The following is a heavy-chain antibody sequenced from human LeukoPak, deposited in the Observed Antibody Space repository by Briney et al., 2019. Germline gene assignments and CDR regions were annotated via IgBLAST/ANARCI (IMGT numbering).Heavy chain of an antibody. CDR2: ISSSSSYI. CDR1: GFTFSSYS. Sequence: PGGSLRLSCAASGFTFSSYSMNWVRQAPGKGLEWVSSISSSSSYIYYADSVKGRFTISRDNAKNSLYLQMNSLRAEDTAVYYCARQSLTGTTSFDYWGQGTLVTVSS. J-gene: IGHJ4*02. D-gene: IGHD1-20*01. V-gene: IGHV3-21*01. CDR3: ARQSLTGTTSFDY.